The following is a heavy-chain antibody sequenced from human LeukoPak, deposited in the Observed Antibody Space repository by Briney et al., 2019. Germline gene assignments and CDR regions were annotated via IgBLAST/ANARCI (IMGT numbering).Heavy chain of an antibody. CDR2: ISSSGSTI. D-gene: IGHD3-22*01. Sequence: GGSLRLSCAASGFTFSDYYMSWIRQAPGKGLEWVSYISSSGSTIYYADSVKGRFTISRDNAKNSLYLQMNSLGAEDTAVYYCARAHYYDSSGYPNPFDYWGQGTLVTVSS. V-gene: IGHV3-11*04. CDR3: ARAHYYDSSGYPNPFDY. J-gene: IGHJ4*02. CDR1: GFTFSDYY.